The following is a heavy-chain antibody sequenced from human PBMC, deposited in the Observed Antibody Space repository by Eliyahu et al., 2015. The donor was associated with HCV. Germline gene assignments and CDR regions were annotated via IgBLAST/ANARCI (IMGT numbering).Heavy chain of an antibody. J-gene: IGHJ4*02. Sequence: QVQLQESGPGLVKPSQTLSLTCTVSGGSISSGDYYWSWIRQPPGKGLEWIGVLLLRWGPHYNPSLKSRVTISVDTSKNQFSLKLSSVTAADTAVYYCARAPYSNYDFWSGYPFDYWGQGTLVTVSS. D-gene: IGHD3-3*01. CDR3: ARAPYSNYDFWSGYPFDY. CDR2: LLRWGP. CDR1: GGSISSGDYY. V-gene: IGHV4-30-4*01.